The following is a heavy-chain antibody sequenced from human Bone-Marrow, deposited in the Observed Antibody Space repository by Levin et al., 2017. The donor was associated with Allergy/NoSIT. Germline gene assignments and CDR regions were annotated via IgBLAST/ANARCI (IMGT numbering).Heavy chain of an antibody. CDR3: ARSLRRENFDY. J-gene: IGHJ4*02. CDR2: ISYSGST. Sequence: PGGSLRLSCTVSGDSLSSYYWSWIRQPPGKRLEWIAYISYSGSTNYNPSLKSRVTLSVDTSKNHFSLNLTSVTAADTAVYYCARSLRRENFDYWGQGILVTVSS. CDR1: GDSLSSYY. D-gene: IGHD5-24*01. V-gene: IGHV4-59*01.